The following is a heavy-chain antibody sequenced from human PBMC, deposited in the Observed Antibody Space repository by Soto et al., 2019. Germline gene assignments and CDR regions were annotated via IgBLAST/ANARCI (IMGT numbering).Heavy chain of an antibody. CDR3: ARAQDYYGSGSRFDD. Sequence: QVQLQESGPGLVKPSQTLSLTCTVSGGSISSGDYYWSWIRQPPGKGLEWIGYIYNSGRTYYIPSLKSRVSISVDTSKNQFPLKLSSVTAADTAVYYCARAQDYYGSGSRFDDWGQGTLVTVSS. CDR2: IYNSGRT. J-gene: IGHJ4*02. CDR1: GGSISSGDYY. V-gene: IGHV4-30-4*01. D-gene: IGHD3-10*01.